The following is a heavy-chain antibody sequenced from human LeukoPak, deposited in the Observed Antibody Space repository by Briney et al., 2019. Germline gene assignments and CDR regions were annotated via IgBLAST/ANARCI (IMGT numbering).Heavy chain of an antibody. D-gene: IGHD2-15*01. J-gene: IGHJ4*02. CDR1: GFTFSSYA. Sequence: GGSLRLSCAASGFTFSSYAMHWVRQAPGKGLEWVANIQDDGVEKNYVESVKGRFIISRDNAKDSLFLQMSSLRDEDTALYYCARGYAAIPDWGQGTLVTVSS. CDR2: IQDDGVEK. V-gene: IGHV3-7*01. CDR3: ARGYAAIPD.